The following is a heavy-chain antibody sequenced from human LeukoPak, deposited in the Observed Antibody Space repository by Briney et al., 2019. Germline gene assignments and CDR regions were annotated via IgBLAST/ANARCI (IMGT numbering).Heavy chain of an antibody. Sequence: GGSLRLSCAPSGFIFSNAWMSWVRQAPGKGLEWVANIKQDGSETYYVDSVKGRFTISRDNAKNSLYLQMNSLRDEDTAVYYCARGGSGYSYGKIDSWGQGILVTVSS. CDR2: IKQDGSET. J-gene: IGHJ4*02. CDR3: ARGGSGYSYGKIDS. CDR1: GFIFSNAW. D-gene: IGHD5-18*01. V-gene: IGHV3-7*01.